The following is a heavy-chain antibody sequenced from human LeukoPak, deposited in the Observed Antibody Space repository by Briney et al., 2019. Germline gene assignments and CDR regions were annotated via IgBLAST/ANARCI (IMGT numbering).Heavy chain of an antibody. CDR1: GYTFTSSD. J-gene: IGHJ4*02. CDR3: ARGRSGLAAAGTYDY. CDR2: INPNSGRT. D-gene: IGHD6-13*01. Sequence: ASVKVSCKASGYTFTSSDIKWGRHAAGEGLEWIGCINPNSGRTGYAQKFQGRVTMTANTSISTAYMELSSLRFDDTAVYYCARGRSGLAAAGTYDYWGQGTLITVSS. V-gene: IGHV1-8*01.